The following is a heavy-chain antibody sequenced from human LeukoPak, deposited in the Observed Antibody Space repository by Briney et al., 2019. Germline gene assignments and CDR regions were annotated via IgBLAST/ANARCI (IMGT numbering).Heavy chain of an antibody. D-gene: IGHD5-12*01. J-gene: IGHJ6*02. V-gene: IGHV3-30*02. CDR1: GXXFSSYG. CDR3: AKDLYSGYDPSLNYGMDV. CDR2: IRYDGSNK. Sequence: GGSLRLSCAAXGXXFSSYGMHWVRQAPGKGLEWVAFIRYDGSNKYYADSVKGRFTISRDNSKNTLYLQMNSLRAEDTAVYYCAKDLYSGYDPSLNYGMDVWGQGTTVTVSS.